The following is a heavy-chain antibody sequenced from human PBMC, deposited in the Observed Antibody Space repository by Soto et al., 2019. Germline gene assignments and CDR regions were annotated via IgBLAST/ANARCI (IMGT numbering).Heavy chain of an antibody. J-gene: IGHJ4*02. CDR3: TRDTPSTYSSTWYQY. V-gene: IGHV3-21*01. CDR1: GFTFSSYS. Sequence: GWSLRLSCAASGFTFSSYSMNLVRQAPGKGPEWVSYISGSGNLRYYPDSVKGRFTISRDNAKNSLFLQMNSLRAEDTAIYYCTRDTPSTYSSTWYQYWGEGTLVTVSS. D-gene: IGHD6-13*01. CDR2: ISGSGNLR.